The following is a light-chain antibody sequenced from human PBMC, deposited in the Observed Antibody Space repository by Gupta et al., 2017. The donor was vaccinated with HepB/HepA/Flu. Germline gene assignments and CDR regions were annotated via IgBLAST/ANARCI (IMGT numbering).Light chain of an antibody. Sequence: SYVLTQSPSVSVAPGKTARITCGGNDIGTKNVHWYQQRPGQAPVLVIYDDSDRPSGIPERISGSNSGNTATLTISRVEAGDEADYYCQVWDRLSDHVVFGGGTKLTVL. V-gene: IGLV3-21*03. CDR2: DDS. CDR1: DIGTKN. J-gene: IGLJ2*01. CDR3: QVWDRLSDHVV.